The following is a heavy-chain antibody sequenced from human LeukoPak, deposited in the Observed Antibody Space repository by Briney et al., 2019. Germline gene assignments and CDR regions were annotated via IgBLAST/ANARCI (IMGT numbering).Heavy chain of an antibody. CDR2: IYTSGST. CDR1: GGSISSYY. Sequence: SETLSLTCTVSGGSISSYYWSWIRQPAGKGLEWIGHIYTSGSTNYNPSLKSRVTMSVDTSKNQFSLKLSSVTAADTAVYYCARDCSSTSCYWWGFDYWGQGTLVTVSS. V-gene: IGHV4-4*07. J-gene: IGHJ4*02. D-gene: IGHD2-2*01. CDR3: ARDCSSTSCYWWGFDY.